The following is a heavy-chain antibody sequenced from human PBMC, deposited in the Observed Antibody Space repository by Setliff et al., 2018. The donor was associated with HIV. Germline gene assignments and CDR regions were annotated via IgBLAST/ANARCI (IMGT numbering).Heavy chain of an antibody. CDR3: ARFPNPSQIVVIMPPDY. V-gene: IGHV1-18*01. CDR1: GYSFTSYG. J-gene: IGHJ4*02. Sequence: ASVKVSCKASGYSFTSYGISWVRQAPGQGLEWMGWISAYNGNKNYAQNLQDRVTMTTDTSTSTAHMELRSLRFDDTAVYYCARFPNPSQIVVIMPPDYWGQGTLVTVSS. CDR2: ISAYNGNK. D-gene: IGHD3-22*01.